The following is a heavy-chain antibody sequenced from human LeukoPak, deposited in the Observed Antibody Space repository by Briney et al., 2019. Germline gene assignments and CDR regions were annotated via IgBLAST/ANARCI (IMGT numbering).Heavy chain of an antibody. J-gene: IGHJ4*02. Sequence: QTGGSLRLSCAASGFTFSSYAMSWVRQAPGKGLEWVSAISGSGGSTYYADSVKGRFTISRDNSKNTLYLQMNSLRAEDTAVYYCAKVGGIAAAPRLRSDAQCDYWGQGTLVTVSS. CDR3: AKVGGIAAAPRLRSDAQCDY. CDR2: ISGSGGST. CDR1: GFTFSSYA. D-gene: IGHD6-13*01. V-gene: IGHV3-23*01.